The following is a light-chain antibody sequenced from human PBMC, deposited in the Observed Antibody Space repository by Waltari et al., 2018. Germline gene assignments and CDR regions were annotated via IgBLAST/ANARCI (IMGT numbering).Light chain of an antibody. Sequence: QSALTQPPSASGSPGQSVTFSCTGTSSDVGRYNYVSWYQQHPGKAPKLMIYEVSKRPSGVPARLSGSKSGNTASLTVSGLQAEDEADYYCSSYAGSNNVVFGGGTKLTVL. J-gene: IGLJ2*01. CDR3: SSYAGSNNVV. CDR1: SSDVGRYNY. V-gene: IGLV2-8*01. CDR2: EVS.